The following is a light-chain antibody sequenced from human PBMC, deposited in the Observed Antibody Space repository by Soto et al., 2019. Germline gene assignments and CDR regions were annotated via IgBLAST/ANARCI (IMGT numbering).Light chain of an antibody. Sequence: QSVLTQPASVSGSPGQSITISCTGTGSDVGGYNYVSWYQQHPGKAPKLMIYDVSYRPSGVSNRFSGSKSGNTASLTISGLQAEDEADYSCSSYTSSSTLVVFGGGTKVTVL. J-gene: IGLJ2*01. CDR3: SSYTSSSTLVV. V-gene: IGLV2-14*03. CDR2: DVS. CDR1: GSDVGGYNY.